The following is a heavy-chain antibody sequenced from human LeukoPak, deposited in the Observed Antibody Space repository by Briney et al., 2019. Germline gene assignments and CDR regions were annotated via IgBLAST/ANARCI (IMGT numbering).Heavy chain of an antibody. CDR3: AGAGNYDILTGYEGYYGMDV. V-gene: IGHV3-13*01. Sequence: PGGSLRLSCAASGFTFSSYDMHWVRQATGKGLEWVSAIGTAGDTYYPGSVKGRFTISRENAKNSLYLQMNSLRAGDTAVYYCAGAGNYDILTGYEGYYGMDVWGQGTTVTVSS. J-gene: IGHJ6*02. D-gene: IGHD3-9*01. CDR2: IGTAGDT. CDR1: GFTFSSYD.